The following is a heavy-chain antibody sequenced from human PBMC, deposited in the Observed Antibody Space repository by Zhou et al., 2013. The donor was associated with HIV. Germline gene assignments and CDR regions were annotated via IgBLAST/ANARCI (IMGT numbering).Heavy chain of an antibody. V-gene: IGHV1-8*02. Sequence: QVQLVQSGAEVKKPGSSVKVSCKTSGGTFSSYAINWVRQATGQGLEYMGWMNPNNGNTASAQRFQGRITMTRTTSISTAYLELTGLRSEDTAVYYCARGRYDLGYWGQGTLVTVSS. CDR2: MNPNNGNT. CDR1: GGTFSSYA. J-gene: IGHJ4*02. D-gene: IGHD5-12*01. CDR3: ARGRYDLGY.